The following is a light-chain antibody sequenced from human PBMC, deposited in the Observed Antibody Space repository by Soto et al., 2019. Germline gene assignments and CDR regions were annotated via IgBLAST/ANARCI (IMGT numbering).Light chain of an antibody. CDR3: QQYNSRPWT. Sequence: EIVMTQSPATLSVSPGERATLSCRASQSVSNNLAWYQLKPGQAPRLLIYGASTGPTGIPARFSGSGSGTEFTLTISSLQSEDCAVYYCQQYNSRPWTFGQGTKVEV. CDR1: QSVSNN. CDR2: GAS. J-gene: IGKJ1*01. V-gene: IGKV3-15*01.